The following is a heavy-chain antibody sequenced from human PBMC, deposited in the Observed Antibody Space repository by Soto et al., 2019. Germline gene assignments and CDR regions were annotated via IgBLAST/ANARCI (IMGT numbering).Heavy chain of an antibody. Sequence: PGGSLRLSWAASGFTFSSYAMSWVRQAPGKGLEWVSAISGSGGSTYYADSVKGRFTISRDNSKNTLYLQMNSLRAEDTAVYYCAKYKVDSSSWFRPFDYWGQGTLVTVSS. CDR2: ISGSGGST. CDR3: AKYKVDSSSWFRPFDY. J-gene: IGHJ4*02. CDR1: GFTFSSYA. D-gene: IGHD6-13*01. V-gene: IGHV3-23*01.